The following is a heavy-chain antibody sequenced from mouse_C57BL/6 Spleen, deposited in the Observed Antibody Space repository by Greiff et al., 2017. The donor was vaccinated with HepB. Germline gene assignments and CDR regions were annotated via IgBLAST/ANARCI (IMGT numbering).Heavy chain of an antibody. J-gene: IGHJ2*01. V-gene: IGHV5-16*01. D-gene: IGHD1-1*01. CDR1: GFTFSDYY. CDR2: INYDGSST. CDR3: ARGGYYGSSYLDY. Sequence: EVNVVESEGGLVQPGSSMKLSCTASGFTFSDYYMAWVRQVPEKGLEWVANINYDGSSTYYLDSLKSRFIISRDNAKNILYLQMSSLKSEDTATYYCARGGYYGSSYLDYWGQGTTLTVSS.